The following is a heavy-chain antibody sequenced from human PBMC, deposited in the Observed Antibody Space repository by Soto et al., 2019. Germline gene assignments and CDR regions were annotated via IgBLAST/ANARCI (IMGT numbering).Heavy chain of an antibody. CDR1: GGSISSYY. CDR2: IYYSGNT. J-gene: IGHJ4*02. D-gene: IGHD1-26*01. Sequence: SETQSLTCPVSGGSISSYYWSWIRQSPGKGLEWIGFIYYSGNTNYNPSLEGRVTMSVDTSKNQFSLMLNSVTAADTALYYCARHVYFVGTTFDYWGQGALVTVSS. CDR3: ARHVYFVGTTFDY. V-gene: IGHV4-59*08.